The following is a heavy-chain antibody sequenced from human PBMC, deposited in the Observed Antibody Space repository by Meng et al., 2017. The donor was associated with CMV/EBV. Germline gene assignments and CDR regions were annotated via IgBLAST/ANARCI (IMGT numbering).Heavy chain of an antibody. D-gene: IGHD3-10*01. J-gene: IGHJ4*02. Sequence: SVKVSCKASGYTFPRYNLHWVRQAPGQRPEWMGLINPGNGNTKYSQKFQGRVTITRDTSASIAYMELSSLRSEDTAVYYCARDRGDSWGQGTLVTVSS. CDR3: ARDRGDS. V-gene: IGHV1-3*01. CDR1: GYTFPRYN. CDR2: INPGNGNT.